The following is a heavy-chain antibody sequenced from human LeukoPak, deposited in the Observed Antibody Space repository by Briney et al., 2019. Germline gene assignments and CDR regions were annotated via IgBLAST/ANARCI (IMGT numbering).Heavy chain of an antibody. Sequence: GGSLRLSCAASGFIFSSYAMSWVRQAPGKGLEWVSSISSSSSYIYYADSVKGRFTISRDNAKNSLYLQMNSLRAEDTAVYYCARETAQGTFDYWGQGTLVTVSS. D-gene: IGHD1-1*01. V-gene: IGHV3-21*01. CDR2: ISSSSSYI. J-gene: IGHJ4*02. CDR1: GFIFSSYA. CDR3: ARETAQGTFDY.